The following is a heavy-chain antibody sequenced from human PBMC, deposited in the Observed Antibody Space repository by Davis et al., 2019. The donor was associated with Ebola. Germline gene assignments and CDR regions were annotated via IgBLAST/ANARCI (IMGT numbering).Heavy chain of an antibody. CDR1: GFTFSSYV. Sequence: GGSLRLSCAASGFTFSSYVMSWVRQAPGKGLEWVSTLGTSADTYYADSVKGRFTISRDNSKNTLYLQMNGLRVEDTAIYYCAKDTSNIWFDIWGQGTMVTVSS. CDR2: LGTSADT. D-gene: IGHD1-26*01. CDR3: AKDTSNIWFDI. V-gene: IGHV3-23*01. J-gene: IGHJ3*02.